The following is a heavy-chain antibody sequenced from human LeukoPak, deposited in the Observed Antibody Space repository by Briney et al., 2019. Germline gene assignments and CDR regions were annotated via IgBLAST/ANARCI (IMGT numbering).Heavy chain of an antibody. CDR1: GGSFSGYY. V-gene: IGHV4-34*01. CDR3: ARVGYYYYYYMDV. J-gene: IGHJ6*03. Sequence: PSETLSLTCAVYGGSFSGYYWSWIRQPPGKGLEWIGEISHSGSTNYNPSLKSRVTISVDTSKNQFSLKLSSVTAADTAVYYCARVGYYYYYYMDVWGKGTTITVSS. CDR2: ISHSGST.